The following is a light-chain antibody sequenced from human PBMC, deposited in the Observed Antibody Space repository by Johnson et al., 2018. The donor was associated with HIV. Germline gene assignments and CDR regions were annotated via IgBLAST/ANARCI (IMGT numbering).Light chain of an antibody. J-gene: IGLJ1*01. CDR1: TSNIGNNY. CDR2: DNN. Sequence: QSVLTQPPSVSAAPGQKVTISCSGSTSNIGNNYVSWYQHLPRTAPKLLIYDNNKRPSGIPDRFSGSKSGTSATLGITELQTGDEADYYCGTWDSSLSTCYVFGTGTKVTVL. CDR3: GTWDSSLSTCYV. V-gene: IGLV1-51*01.